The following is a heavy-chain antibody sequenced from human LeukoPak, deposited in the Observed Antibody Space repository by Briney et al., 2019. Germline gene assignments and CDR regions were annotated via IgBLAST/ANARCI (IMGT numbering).Heavy chain of an antibody. CDR2: IIPILGIA. CDR3: AREAHSSGWWAHRNYFDY. V-gene: IGHV1-69*04. J-gene: IGHJ4*02. D-gene: IGHD6-19*01. CDR1: GGTFSSYA. Sequence: SVKVSCKASGGTFSSYAISWVRQAPGQGLEWMGRIIPILGIANYAQKFQGRVTITADKSTSTAYMELSSLRSEDTAVYCCAREAHSSGWWAHRNYFDYWGQGTLVTVSS.